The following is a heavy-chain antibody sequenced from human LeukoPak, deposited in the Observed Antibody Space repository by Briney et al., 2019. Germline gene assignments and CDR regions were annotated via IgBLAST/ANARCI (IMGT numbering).Heavy chain of an antibody. D-gene: IGHD4-17*01. Sequence: GGSLRLSCAVSGFTFSSYAMRWVRQAPGKALEWVSAISGSGGSRYYADSVKGRFTISRDNSKNTLYLQMNSLRAEDTAVYYCAKDSANPPEFTVTTPGPSIDYWGQGTLVTVSS. V-gene: IGHV3-23*01. CDR1: GFTFSSYA. CDR2: ISGSGGSR. J-gene: IGHJ4*02. CDR3: AKDSANPPEFTVTTPGPSIDY.